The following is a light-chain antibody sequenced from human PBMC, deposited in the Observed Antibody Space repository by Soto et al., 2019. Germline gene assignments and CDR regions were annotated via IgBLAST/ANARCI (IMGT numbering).Light chain of an antibody. CDR2: DAS. Sequence: EFVFTQAPSTLSFSPGERATLSCRASQTVRNNYLAWYQQKPGQAPRLLIYDASSRATGIPDRFSGGGSGTDFTLTISRLEPEDFAVYYCQQFSSYPLTLGGGTKVDIK. V-gene: IGKV3-20*01. CDR1: QTVRNNY. CDR3: QQFSSYPLT. J-gene: IGKJ4*01.